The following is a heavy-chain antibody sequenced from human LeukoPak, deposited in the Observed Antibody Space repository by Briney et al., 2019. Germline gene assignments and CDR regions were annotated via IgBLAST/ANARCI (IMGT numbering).Heavy chain of an antibody. J-gene: IGHJ4*02. D-gene: IGHD2-15*01. V-gene: IGHV1-24*01. Sequence: ASVKVSCKVSGYTLTELSMHWVRQAPGKGLEWMGGFDPEDGETIYAQKFQGRVTMTGDTSTDTAYMELSSLRSEDTAVYYCATGMVPGYCSGGSCSSSGDYWGQGTLVTVSS. CDR1: GYTLTELS. CDR3: ATGMVPGYCSGGSCSSSGDY. CDR2: FDPEDGET.